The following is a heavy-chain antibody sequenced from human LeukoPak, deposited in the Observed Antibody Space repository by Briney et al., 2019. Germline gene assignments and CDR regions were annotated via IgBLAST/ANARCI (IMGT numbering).Heavy chain of an antibody. J-gene: IGHJ5*02. CDR2: IYYGGST. CDR3: ARGNDWFDP. D-gene: IGHD4-11*01. Sequence: SETLSLTCTVSGGSFSSGAYYWSWIRQHPGKGLEWIGYIYYGGSTYYNPSLKSRVTISVDTSKNQFSLKLSSVTAADTAVYYCARGNDWFDPWGQGTLVTVSS. V-gene: IGHV4-31*03. CDR1: GGSFSSGAYY.